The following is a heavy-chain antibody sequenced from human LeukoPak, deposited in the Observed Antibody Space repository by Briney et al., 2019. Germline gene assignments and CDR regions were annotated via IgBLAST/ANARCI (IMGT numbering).Heavy chain of an antibody. CDR2: IYYSGST. Sequence: RSETLSLTFTVFGGSISSYYGSWIRQPRGKGLEWVGYIYYSGSTNYTPSRKSRVTISVDTTKNQSSLKLSSVTAADAAVYYCARDRGQWLLNWFDPWGQGTLVTVSS. J-gene: IGHJ5*02. CDR1: GGSISSYY. V-gene: IGHV4-59*01. D-gene: IGHD6-19*01. CDR3: ARDRGQWLLNWFDP.